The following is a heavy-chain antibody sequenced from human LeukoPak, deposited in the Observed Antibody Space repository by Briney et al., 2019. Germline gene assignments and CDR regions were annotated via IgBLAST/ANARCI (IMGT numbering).Heavy chain of an antibody. CDR2: INSDGSST. J-gene: IGHJ3*02. Sequence: GGSLTLSCAASGFTFSSYWMHWVRPAPGRGRVWVSRINSDGSSTSYADSVKGRFTISRDNAKNTLYLQMNSLRAEDTAVYYCARAPRNDAFDIWGQGKMVTVSS. CDR1: GFTFSSYW. V-gene: IGHV3-74*01. CDR3: ARAPRNDAFDI.